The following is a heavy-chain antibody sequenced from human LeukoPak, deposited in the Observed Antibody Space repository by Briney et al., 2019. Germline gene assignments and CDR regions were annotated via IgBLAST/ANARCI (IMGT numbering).Heavy chain of an antibody. V-gene: IGHV4-4*07. Sequence: SETLSLTFTVSGGSISSYYWSWIRQPAGKGLEWIGRIHTSGSTNYNPSLKSRVTMSVDTSKNQFSLKLSSVTAADTAVYYCAIFPYSSGWYSLDYWGQGTLVTVSS. J-gene: IGHJ4*02. CDR2: IHTSGST. CDR1: GGSISSYY. CDR3: AIFPYSSGWYSLDY. D-gene: IGHD6-19*01.